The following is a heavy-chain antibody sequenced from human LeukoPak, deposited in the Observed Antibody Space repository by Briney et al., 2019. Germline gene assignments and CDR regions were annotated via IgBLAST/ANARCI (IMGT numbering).Heavy chain of an antibody. CDR3: ARERAESGSYPDRDFDY. Sequence: ASVKVSCKASGYTFTSYYMHWVRQAPGQGLEWMGIINPSGGSTSYAQKFQGRVTMTRDTSTSTVYMELSSLRSEDTAVYYCARERAESGSYPDRDFDYWGQGTLVTVSS. D-gene: IGHD1-26*01. CDR1: GYTFTSYY. V-gene: IGHV1-46*01. CDR2: INPSGGST. J-gene: IGHJ4*02.